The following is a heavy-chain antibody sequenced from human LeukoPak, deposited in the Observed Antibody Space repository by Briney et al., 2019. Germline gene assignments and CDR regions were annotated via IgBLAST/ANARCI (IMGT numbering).Heavy chain of an antibody. J-gene: IGHJ4*02. Sequence: GESLMFFCKGSGCSFTSYCIGWVRQMPGKGLEGMGIIYPGDSDTRYSPSFQGQVTISADKSISTAYLQWSSLKASDTAMYYCAWGGSYCSSTGCYPDYWGQGTLVTVSS. V-gene: IGHV5-51*01. CDR1: GCSFTSYC. CDR3: AWGGSYCSSTGCYPDY. D-gene: IGHD2-2*01. CDR2: IYPGDSDT.